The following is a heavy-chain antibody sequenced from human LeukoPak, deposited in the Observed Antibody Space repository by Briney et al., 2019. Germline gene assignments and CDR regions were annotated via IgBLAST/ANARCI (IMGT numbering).Heavy chain of an antibody. D-gene: IGHD5-18*01. J-gene: IGHJ4*02. CDR3: SIADSAMAAGY. Sequence: GGSLRLSCAASGFTFSDHDMDWVRQAPGKGLEWVGRARNKANSYTTEYAASVKGRFTISRDDSKNSLYLQMNNLKTEDTAVYYCSIADSAMAAGYWGQGTLVTVSS. CDR2: ARNKANSYTT. CDR1: GFTFSDHD. V-gene: IGHV3-72*01.